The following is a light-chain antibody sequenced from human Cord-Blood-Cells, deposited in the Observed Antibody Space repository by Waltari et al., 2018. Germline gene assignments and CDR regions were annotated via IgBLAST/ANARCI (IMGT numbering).Light chain of an antibody. V-gene: IGKV3-11*01. CDR1: QSVSSY. CDR3: QQRSNWPLT. J-gene: IGKJ3*01. CDR2: DAS. Sequence: EIVLTQSPATLSLSPGERANLSCRASQSVSSYLAWYQQKPGQAPRLLIYDASNRATGIQARFSGSGSGTDFTLTISSLEPEDFAVYYCQQRSNWPLTFGPGTKVDIK.